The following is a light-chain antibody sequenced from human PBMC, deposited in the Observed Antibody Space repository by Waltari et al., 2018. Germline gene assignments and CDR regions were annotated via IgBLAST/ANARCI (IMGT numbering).Light chain of an antibody. J-gene: IGKJ1*01. CDR2: GAS. CDR1: QSVSSSY. V-gene: IGKV3-20*01. Sequence: EIVLTQSPGTLSLSPGERATLPCRASQSVSSSYLAWYQQKPGQAPRVLIHGASNRATGIPDRLSGSGSGTDFTLTISRLEPEDFAVYYCQQYGSSPWTFGQGTKVEIK. CDR3: QQYGSSPWT.